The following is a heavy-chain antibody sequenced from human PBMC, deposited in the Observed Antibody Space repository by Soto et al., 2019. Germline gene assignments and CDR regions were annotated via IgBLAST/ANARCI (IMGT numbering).Heavy chain of an antibody. CDR1: GFTFNIAA. CDR3: DSSGYYPFDY. Sequence: GGSLRLSCAASGFTFNIAAIHWVRQASGKGLEWVGLIRNKANGYATAYAPSVKGRITVSRDDSKNMAFLEMNSLKTEDTAVYYYDSSGYYPFDYWGQGTLVTVSS. CDR2: IRNKANGYAT. D-gene: IGHD3-22*01. J-gene: IGHJ4*02. V-gene: IGHV3-73*01.